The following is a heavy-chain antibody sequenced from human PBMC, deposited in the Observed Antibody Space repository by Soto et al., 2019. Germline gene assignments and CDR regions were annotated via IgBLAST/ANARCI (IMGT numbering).Heavy chain of an antibody. Sequence: PSETLSLTCTVSGDTISRGDYYWSWIRQPPGKGLEWIGYIYYSGVTYYSPSLKGRLTISFATSKTQFSLKVASVTAADTAVYYCARQDANYVGGHSYFDSLTQGTPVTVSA. V-gene: IGHV4-30-4*08. CDR1: GDTISRGDYY. CDR3: ARQDANYVGGHSYFDS. CDR2: IYYSGVT. D-gene: IGHD2-21*01. J-gene: IGHJ4*02.